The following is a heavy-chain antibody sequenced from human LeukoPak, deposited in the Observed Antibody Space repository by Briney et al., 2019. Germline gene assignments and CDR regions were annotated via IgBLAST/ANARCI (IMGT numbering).Heavy chain of an antibody. D-gene: IGHD1-1*01. CDR3: ARDPRTVRI. CDR1: GFTFSIYA. Sequence: PGGSLRLSCAASGFTFSIYAMNWVRQAPGKGLEWVSYISSSGSTKYYADSVKGRFTISRDNAKNSLYLQMNSLRAEDTAVYYCARDPRTVRIWGQGTLVTVSS. J-gene: IGHJ4*02. V-gene: IGHV3-48*03. CDR2: ISSSGSTK.